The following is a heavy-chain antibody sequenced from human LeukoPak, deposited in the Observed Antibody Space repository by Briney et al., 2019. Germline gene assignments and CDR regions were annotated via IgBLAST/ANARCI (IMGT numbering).Heavy chain of an antibody. V-gene: IGHV4-34*01. CDR2: INHSGST. Sequence: SETLSLTCAVYGGSFSGYYWSWIRQPPGKGLEWIGEINHSGSTNYNPSLKSRVTISVDTSKNQFSLKLSSVTAADTAVYYCARGRYYYDSSGYYPFDYWGQGTLVTVFS. CDR3: ARGRYYYDSSGYYPFDY. J-gene: IGHJ4*02. CDR1: GGSFSGYY. D-gene: IGHD3-22*01.